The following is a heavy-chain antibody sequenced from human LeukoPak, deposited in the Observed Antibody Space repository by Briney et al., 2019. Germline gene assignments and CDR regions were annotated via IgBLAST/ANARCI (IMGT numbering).Heavy chain of an antibody. CDR2: IKQDESKR. J-gene: IGHJ5*02. D-gene: IGHD2-2*01. CDR3: AREASLYCSGNNCYWAFDL. CDR1: GFTFSNYW. Sequence: GGSLRLSCAAPGFTFSNYWMSWVRQAPGKGLEWVTNIKQDESKRYYVGSVKGRFTIPRDNAKNSLYLQMNSLRAEDTAVYYCAREASLYCSGNNCYWAFDLWGQGTLVTVSS. V-gene: IGHV3-7*01.